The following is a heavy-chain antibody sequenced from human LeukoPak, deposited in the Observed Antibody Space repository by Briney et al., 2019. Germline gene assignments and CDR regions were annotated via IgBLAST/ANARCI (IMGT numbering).Heavy chain of an antibody. CDR1: GGSISSSSYY. CDR3: AVDGEIGY. J-gene: IGHJ4*02. CDR2: IYYSGST. V-gene: IGHV4-39*01. D-gene: IGHD5-24*01. Sequence: PSETLSLTCSVSGGSISSSSYYWGWIRQPPGKGLEWIGSIYYSGSTYYNPSLKSRVTISVDTSKNQFSLKLSSVTAADAAVYYCAVDGEIGYWGQGTLVTVSS.